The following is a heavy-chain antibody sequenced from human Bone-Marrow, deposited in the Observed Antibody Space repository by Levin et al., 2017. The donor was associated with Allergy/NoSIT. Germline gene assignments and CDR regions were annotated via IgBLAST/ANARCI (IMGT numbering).Heavy chain of an antibody. V-gene: IGHV3-48*03. D-gene: IGHD5-18*01. CDR2: ISSSGQTI. Sequence: GESLKISCVGSGFIFDSYEFNWVRQVTGKGLEWLGYISSSGQTIHSADSVRGRFTISRDNAKNSVFLQMNSLRVEDTAVYYCAKGTAMVYGYGMDVWGQGTTVTVSS. J-gene: IGHJ6*02. CDR1: GFIFDSYE. CDR3: AKGTAMVYGYGMDV.